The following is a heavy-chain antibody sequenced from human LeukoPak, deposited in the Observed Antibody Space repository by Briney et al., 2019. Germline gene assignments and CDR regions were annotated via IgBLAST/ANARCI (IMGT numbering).Heavy chain of an antibody. CDR3: ARGSISSSSWYSTEYYFDY. V-gene: IGHV4-34*01. D-gene: IGHD6-13*01. Sequence: SETLSLTCAVYGGSFSGYYWSWIRQPPGKGLEWIGEINHSGSTNYNPSLKSRVTISVDTSKNQFPLKLSSVTAADTAVYYCARGSISSSSWYSTEYYFDYWGQGTLVTVSS. CDR2: INHSGST. J-gene: IGHJ4*02. CDR1: GGSFSGYY.